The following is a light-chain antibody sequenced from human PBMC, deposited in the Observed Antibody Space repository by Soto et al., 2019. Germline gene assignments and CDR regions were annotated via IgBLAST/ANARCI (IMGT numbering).Light chain of an antibody. J-gene: IGKJ3*01. CDR3: QQSYSTPLT. CDR2: DAS. Sequence: DIQMTQSPSSLSASVGDSVTIGCRASHPITGYLHGNQQRPGKAPRLLIYDASTLQSGVPSRFSGSGSGTDFALTISSLQPEDFATYYCQQSYSTPLTFGPGTKVDI. V-gene: IGKV1-39*01. CDR1: HPITGY.